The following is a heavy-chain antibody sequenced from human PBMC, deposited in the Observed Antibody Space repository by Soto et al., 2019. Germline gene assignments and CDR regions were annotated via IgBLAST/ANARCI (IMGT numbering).Heavy chain of an antibody. CDR2: IWYDGSNK. D-gene: IGHD5-18*01. Sequence: QPGGSLRLSCAASGFTFSSYGMHWVRQAPGKGLEWVAVIWYDGSNKYYADSVKGRFTISRDNSKNTLYLQMNSLRAEDTAVYYCARGIQLWQFDYWGRGTLVTVSS. V-gene: IGHV3-33*01. J-gene: IGHJ4*02. CDR1: GFTFSSYG. CDR3: ARGIQLWQFDY.